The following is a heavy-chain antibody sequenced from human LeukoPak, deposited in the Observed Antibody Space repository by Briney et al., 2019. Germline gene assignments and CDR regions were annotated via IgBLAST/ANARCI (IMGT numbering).Heavy chain of an antibody. D-gene: IGHD2-2*01. CDR1: GFTFSSHA. J-gene: IGHJ4*02. CDR3: AKDPYGTRYFDY. CDR2: LSGSGYNT. V-gene: IGHV3-23*01. Sequence: GGSLRLSCAASGFTFSSHALSWVRQAPEKGLEWVSSLSGSGYNTYYADSVKGRFTISRDNSKNTVYLQMNSLRAEDTAVYYCAKDPYGTRYFDYWGQGTLVTASS.